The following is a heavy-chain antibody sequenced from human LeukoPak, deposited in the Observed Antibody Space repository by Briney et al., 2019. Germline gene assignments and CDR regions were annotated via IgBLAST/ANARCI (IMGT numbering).Heavy chain of an antibody. CDR2: ISYSGSP. CDR3: ARAGHIVAAGTYDW. D-gene: IGHD6-13*01. J-gene: IGHJ4*02. Sequence: PSETLSLTCTVSGASLSSYYWSWIRQPPGKGLEWIGYISYSGSPNYNPSLKSRVTISADTSKNQFSLTLSAVTAADTAVYYCARAGHIVAAGTYDWWGQGTLVTVSS. CDR1: GASLSSYY. V-gene: IGHV4-59*08.